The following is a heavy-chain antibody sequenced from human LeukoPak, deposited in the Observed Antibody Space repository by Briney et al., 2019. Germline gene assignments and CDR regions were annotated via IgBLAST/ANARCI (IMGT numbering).Heavy chain of an antibody. V-gene: IGHV1-69*05. CDR1: GGTFSSYA. Sequence: GASVKVSCKASGGTFSSYAISWVRQAPGQGLEWMGRIIPIFGTANYAQKFQGRVTITTDESTSTAYMELSSLRSEDTAVYYCASSYYYDSSGTLFDYWGQGTLVTVSS. J-gene: IGHJ4*02. CDR3: ASSYYYDSSGTLFDY. D-gene: IGHD3-22*01. CDR2: IIPIFGTA.